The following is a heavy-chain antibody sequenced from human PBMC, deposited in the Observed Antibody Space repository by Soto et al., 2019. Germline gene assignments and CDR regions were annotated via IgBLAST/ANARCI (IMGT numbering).Heavy chain of an antibody. J-gene: IGHJ4*02. CDR1: GGSFSGYY. CDR2: INHSGST. CDR3: ARPPDAAAGAFDY. V-gene: IGHV4-34*01. Sequence: QVQLQQWGAGLLKPSETLSLTCAVYGGSFSGYYWSWIRQPPGKGLEWIGEINHSGSTNYNPSLKSRVTISVDTSKNQFSLKLSSVTAADTAVYYCARPPDAAAGAFDYWGQGTLVTVSS. D-gene: IGHD6-13*01.